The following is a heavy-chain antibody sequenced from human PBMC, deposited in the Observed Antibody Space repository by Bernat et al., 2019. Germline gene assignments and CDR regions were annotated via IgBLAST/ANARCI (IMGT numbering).Heavy chain of an antibody. D-gene: IGHD5-18*01. CDR2: ISYEENNK. CDR3: ANRDPAKNIY. V-gene: IGHV3-30*18. CDR1: GFTFSSYG. J-gene: IGHJ4*02. Sequence: QVQLVESGGGVVQPGRSLRLSCAASGFTFSSYGMHWVRQAPGKGLEWVAFISYEENNKNYADSVKGRFSISRDNSKNTLYLQMSSLRAEDTAVYYCANRDPAKNIYWGQGTLVTVSS.